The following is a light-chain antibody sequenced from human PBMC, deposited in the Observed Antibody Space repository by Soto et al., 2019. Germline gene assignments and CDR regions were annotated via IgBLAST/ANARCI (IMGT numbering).Light chain of an antibody. V-gene: IGLV1-40*01. CDR2: GNS. Sequence: QSVLTQPPSVSGAPGQRVTISCTGSSSNIGAGYDVHWYQQLPGTAPKLLIYGNSNRPSGVPDRFSGSKSGTSASLAITGLQAEDEADYYCQSYDSSLSFYVVFGGGTKRTFL. J-gene: IGLJ2*01. CDR3: QSYDSSLSFYVV. CDR1: SSNIGAGYD.